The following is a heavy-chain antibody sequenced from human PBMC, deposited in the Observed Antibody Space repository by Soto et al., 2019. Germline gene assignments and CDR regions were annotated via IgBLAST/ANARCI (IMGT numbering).Heavy chain of an antibody. CDR3: ARDSERFGGSVNDC. CDR1: GFTFSSYS. J-gene: IGHJ4*02. D-gene: IGHD3-10*01. Sequence: EVQLVESGGGLVKPGGSLRLSCAASGFTFSSYSMNWVRQAPGKGLEWVSSISSSSSYIYYADSVKGRFTISRDNAKNSLYLQMNSLRAEDTAVYYCARDSERFGGSVNDCWGQGTLVTVSS. CDR2: ISSSSSYI. V-gene: IGHV3-21*01.